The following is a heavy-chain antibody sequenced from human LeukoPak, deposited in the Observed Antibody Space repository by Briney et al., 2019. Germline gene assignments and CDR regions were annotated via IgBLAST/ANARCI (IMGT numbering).Heavy chain of an antibody. D-gene: IGHD2-2*02. CDR3: ARDRVPAAIDYYYYYMDV. V-gene: IGHV4-59*01. CDR1: GGSISSYY. J-gene: IGHJ6*03. CDR2: IYYSGST. Sequence: SETLSLTCTVSGGSISSYYWSWIRQPPGKGLEWIGYIYYSGSTNYNPSLKSRVTISVDTSKNQFSLKLSSVTAADTAVYYCARDRVPAAIDYYYYYMDVWGKGTTVTISS.